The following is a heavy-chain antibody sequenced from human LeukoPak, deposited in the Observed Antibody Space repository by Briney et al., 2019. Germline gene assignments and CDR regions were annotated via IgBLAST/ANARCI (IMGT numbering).Heavy chain of an antibody. J-gene: IGHJ4*02. CDR1: GFTFSSYG. Sequence: GGSLRLSCAASGFTFSSYGMSWVRQAPGKGLEWVSAISGSGGSTYYADSVKGRFTISRDNSKNTLYLQMNSLRAEDTAVYYCARDRHIVVVTASDYWGQGTLVTVSS. D-gene: IGHD2-21*02. CDR2: ISGSGGST. CDR3: ARDRHIVVVTASDY. V-gene: IGHV3-23*01.